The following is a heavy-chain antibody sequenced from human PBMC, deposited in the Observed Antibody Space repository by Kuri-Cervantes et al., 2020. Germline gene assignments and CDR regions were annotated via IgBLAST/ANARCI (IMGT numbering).Heavy chain of an antibody. D-gene: IGHD6-6*01. CDR3: ARSIAARPGDYMDV. Sequence: SVKVSCKASGGTFSSYAISWVRQAPGQGLEWMGGIIPIFGTANYAQKFQGRVTITTDESTSTAYMELSSLRSEDTAVYYCARSIAARPGDYMDVWGKGTTVTVSS. CDR1: GGTFSSYA. V-gene: IGHV1-69*05. CDR2: IIPIFGTA. J-gene: IGHJ6*03.